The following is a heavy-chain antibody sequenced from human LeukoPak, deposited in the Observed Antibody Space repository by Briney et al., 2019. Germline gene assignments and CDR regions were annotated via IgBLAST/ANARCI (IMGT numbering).Heavy chain of an antibody. CDR2: ISAYNGNT. V-gene: IGHV1-18*04. CDR1: GYTFTGYY. J-gene: IGHJ4*02. CDR3: ARGSYYYDSSGYSDFDY. D-gene: IGHD3-22*01. Sequence: ASVKVSCKASGYTFTGYYMHWVRQAPGQGLEWMGWISAYNGNTNYAQKLQGRVTMTTDTSTSTAYMELRSLRSDDTAVYYCARGSYYYDSSGYSDFDYWGQGTLVTVSS.